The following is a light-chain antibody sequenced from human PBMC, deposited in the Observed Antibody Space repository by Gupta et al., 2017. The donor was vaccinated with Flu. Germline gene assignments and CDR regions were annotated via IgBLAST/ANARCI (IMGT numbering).Light chain of an antibody. V-gene: IGKV1-39*01. CDR2: SAS. CDR3: QLSYSTLA. J-gene: IGKJ1*01. Sequence: DIQLTQSPSSLSASVGDRVTITCRASQSIARYLNWYQFTPGRAPKLLIYSASRLQSGVPSRFSGSGSGTDFTLTSSRLQPEDFATYYGQLSYSTLAFGQGTKVEIK. CDR1: QSIARY.